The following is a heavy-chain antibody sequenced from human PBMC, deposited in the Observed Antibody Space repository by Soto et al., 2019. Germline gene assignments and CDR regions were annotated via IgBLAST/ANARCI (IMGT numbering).Heavy chain of an antibody. CDR3: ARSIVVVTALDY. V-gene: IGHV1-3*01. CDR1: GNTFSNYY. D-gene: IGHD2-21*02. J-gene: IGHJ4*02. Sequence: ASVKVSCKASGNTFSNYYIHWVRQAPGQGLEWMGWINAGNGNTKYSQKFQGRVTITRDTSASTAYMELSSLRSEDTAVYYCARSIVVVTALDYWGQGTLVTVSS. CDR2: INAGNGNT.